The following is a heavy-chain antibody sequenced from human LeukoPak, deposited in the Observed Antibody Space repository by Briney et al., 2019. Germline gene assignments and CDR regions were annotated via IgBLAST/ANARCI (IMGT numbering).Heavy chain of an antibody. V-gene: IGHV1-8*01. D-gene: IGHD6-13*01. Sequence: ASVKVSCKASGYTFTSYDINWVRQATGQGLEWMGWMNPNSGNTGYAQKFQGRVTMTRNTSISTAYMELSSLRSEDTAVYYCARVGSSSWYVLYYYYGMDVWGQGTTVTVPS. CDR1: GYTFTSYD. CDR3: ARVGSSSWYVLYYYYGMDV. CDR2: MNPNSGNT. J-gene: IGHJ6*02.